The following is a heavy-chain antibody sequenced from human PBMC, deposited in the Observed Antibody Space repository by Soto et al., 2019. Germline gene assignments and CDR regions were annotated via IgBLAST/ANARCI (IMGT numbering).Heavy chain of an antibody. D-gene: IGHD1-1*01. J-gene: IGHJ3*02. V-gene: IGHV1-69*02. CDR3: ASFALNDVDADSSAFDI. CDR1: GGTFSSQT. CDR2: IIPIIVVP. Sequence: QVQLVQSGAEVKKPGSSVKVSCTASGGTFSSQTINWVRQVPGQGLEWMGSIIPIIVVPKYAQRFLSRVTITADKSTRTAYMELSSLRSEGTDVYYCASFALNDVDADSSAFDIWGQGTMVTVSS.